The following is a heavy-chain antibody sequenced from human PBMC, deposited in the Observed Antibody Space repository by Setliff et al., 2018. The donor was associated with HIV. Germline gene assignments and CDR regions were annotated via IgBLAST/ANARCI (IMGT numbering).Heavy chain of an antibody. CDR1: GYSISSGYY. CDR2: ISSSGTTI. D-gene: IGHD3-22*01. V-gene: IGHV3-11*04. CDR3: ARPNYYDSSGSFDY. J-gene: IGHJ4*02. Sequence: LSLTCAVSGYSISSGYYWGWIRQPPGKGLEWVSYISSSGTTIYYADSVKGRFTISRDNAKNSLYLQMNSLRAEDTAVYYCARPNYYDSSGSFDYWGQGTLVTVSS.